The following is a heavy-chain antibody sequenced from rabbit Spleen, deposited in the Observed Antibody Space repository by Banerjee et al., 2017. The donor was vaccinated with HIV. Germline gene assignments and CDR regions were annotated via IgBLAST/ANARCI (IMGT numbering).Heavy chain of an antibody. V-gene: IGHV1S40*01. CDR2: IEGGNSAFS. CDR1: GVSFSSNHY. D-gene: IGHD8-1*01. Sequence: QSLEESGGGLVKPGASLTLTCTASGVSFSSNHYMCWVRQAPGKGLEWIACIEGGNSAFSYFASWAKGRFTISKTSSTTVTLQMTSLTAADTATYFCARDSGSSFSSYGMDLWGPGDPGHRL. J-gene: IGHJ6*01. CDR3: ARDSGSSFSSYGMDL.